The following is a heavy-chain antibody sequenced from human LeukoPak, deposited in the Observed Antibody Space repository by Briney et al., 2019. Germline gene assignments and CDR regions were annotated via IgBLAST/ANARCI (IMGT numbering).Heavy chain of an antibody. J-gene: IGHJ4*02. D-gene: IGHD3-9*01. CDR3: AKDAPYDILTGYYVYYFAY. CDR1: GFTLSRYW. V-gene: IGHV3-74*03. CDR2: ISPDGSTT. Sequence: QTGGSLRLSCAASGFTLSRYWMHWVRQAPGKGLMWVSRISPDGSTTLYADSVKGRFTISRDNSKNTLYLQMNSLRAEDTAVYYCAKDAPYDILTGYYVYYFAYWGQGTLVTVSS.